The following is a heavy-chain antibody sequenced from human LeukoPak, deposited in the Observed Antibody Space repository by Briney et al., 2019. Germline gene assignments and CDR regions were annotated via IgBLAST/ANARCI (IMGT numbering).Heavy chain of an antibody. CDR3: AKGSLTFGGVIVYFDY. CDR2: ISSNGGST. V-gene: IGHV3-64*01. CDR1: GFTFSSYA. D-gene: IGHD3-16*02. Sequence: GGSLRLSCAASGFTFSSYAMHWVRQAPGKGLEYVSAISSNGGSTYYANSVKGRFTISRDNSKNTLYLQMNSLRAEDTAVYYCAKGSLTFGGVIVYFDYWGQGTLVTVSS. J-gene: IGHJ4*02.